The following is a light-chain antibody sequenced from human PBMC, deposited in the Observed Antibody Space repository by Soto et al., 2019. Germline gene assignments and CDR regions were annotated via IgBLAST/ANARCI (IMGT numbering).Light chain of an antibody. Sequence: DIQMTQSPSSLSASGGDRVTITCRASQTIGNDLNWYQQTPGKAPKLLIYAASGLQSGVPSRFSGSGSGTDFTLTISSLQPEAFATYYCQQSYSTPDTFGQGTKVEI. CDR3: QQSYSTPDT. CDR1: QTIGND. V-gene: IGKV1-39*01. CDR2: AAS. J-gene: IGKJ2*01.